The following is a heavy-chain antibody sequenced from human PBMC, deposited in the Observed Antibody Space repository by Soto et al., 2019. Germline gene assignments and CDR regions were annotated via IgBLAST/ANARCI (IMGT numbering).Heavy chain of an antibody. D-gene: IGHD6-19*01. J-gene: IGHJ4*02. CDR3: ERIPTSAWYDGWYFDY. CDR2: IDWDDAK. Sequence: SGPTLVTPTQTLTLTCAFSVFSLSSGGWCVVWIRQPPGKDLEWLAIIDWDDAKYYSTSLKTRLTISKDTYKNQVVLKMTNMDPVDTATYYCERIPTSAWYDGWYFDYWGPGALVTVSS. CDR1: VFSLSSGGWC. V-gene: IGHV2-70*01.